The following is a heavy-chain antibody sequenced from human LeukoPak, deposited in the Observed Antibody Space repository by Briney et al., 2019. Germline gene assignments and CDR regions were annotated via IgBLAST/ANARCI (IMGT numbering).Heavy chain of an antibody. V-gene: IGHV1-2*02. Sequence: ASVKVSCKASGDTFPGYYMHWVRQAPGQGLEWMGWINPNSGDTNYAQKFQGRVTMTRDTSISTAYMELSRLRSDDTAVYYCATDDSSGYPLGHWGQGTLVTVSS. CDR2: INPNSGDT. J-gene: IGHJ4*02. CDR3: ATDDSSGYPLGH. D-gene: IGHD3-22*01. CDR1: GDTFPGYY.